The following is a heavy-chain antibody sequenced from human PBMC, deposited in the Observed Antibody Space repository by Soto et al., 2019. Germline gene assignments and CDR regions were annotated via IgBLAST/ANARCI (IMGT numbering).Heavy chain of an antibody. V-gene: IGHV4-30-2*01. Sequence: SETLSLTCAVSGGSISSGGYSWTWIRQPPGKGLEWIGYIYRSGITYYNPSLKSRVTISVDKSKNQFSLKVSSVTAADTAVYYCARLYYDSKGSYYGLDVWGQGTTVTVSS. D-gene: IGHD3-22*01. CDR2: IYRSGIT. CDR3: ARLYYDSKGSYYGLDV. CDR1: GGSISSGGYS. J-gene: IGHJ6*02.